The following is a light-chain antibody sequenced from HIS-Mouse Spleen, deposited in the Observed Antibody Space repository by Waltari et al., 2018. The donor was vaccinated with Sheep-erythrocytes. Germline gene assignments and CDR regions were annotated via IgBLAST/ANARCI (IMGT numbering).Light chain of an antibody. CDR2: AAS. Sequence: AIQMTQSPSSLSASVGDRVTITCRASQGIRNDLGWYQQKPGKDPKLLIYAASSLHSGVPSRFSGSGSGTDFTLTISSLQPEDFATYYCLQDYNYPYTFGQGTKLEIK. V-gene: IGKV1-6*01. J-gene: IGKJ2*01. CDR1: QGIRND. CDR3: LQDYNYPYT.